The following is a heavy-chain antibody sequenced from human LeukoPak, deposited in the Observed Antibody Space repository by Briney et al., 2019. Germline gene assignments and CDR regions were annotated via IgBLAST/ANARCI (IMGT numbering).Heavy chain of an antibody. Sequence: GGSLRLSCAASGFTFSSYGMNWVRQAPGKGLEWVSSMSSDSSFIYYADSVRGRFTISRDNAKNSLYLQMNSLRAEDTAVYYCARDQQQLSAFDIWGQGTMVTVSS. V-gene: IGHV3-21*01. CDR2: MSSDSSFI. D-gene: IGHD6-13*01. CDR3: ARDQQQLSAFDI. CDR1: GFTFSSYG. J-gene: IGHJ3*02.